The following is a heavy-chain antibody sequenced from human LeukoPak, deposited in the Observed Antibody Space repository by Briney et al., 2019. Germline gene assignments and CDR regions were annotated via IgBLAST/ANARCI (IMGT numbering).Heavy chain of an antibody. V-gene: IGHV1-24*01. D-gene: IGHD1-26*01. CDR2: FDPEDGET. CDR3: ATDSSGSYEIDY. CDR1: GYTLTELS. J-gene: IGHJ4*02. Sequence: ASVKVSCKVSGYTLTELSMHWVRQAPGKGLEWMGGFDPEDGETIYAQKFQGRVTMTEDTSTDTAYMELSSLRSEDTAVYYCATDSSGSYEIDYWGQGTLVTVSS.